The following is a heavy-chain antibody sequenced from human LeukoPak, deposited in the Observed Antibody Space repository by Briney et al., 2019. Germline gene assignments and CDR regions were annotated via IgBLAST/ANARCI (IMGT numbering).Heavy chain of an antibody. V-gene: IGHV4-59*01. Sequence: SETLSLTCTVSGGSISSYYWSWIRQPPGKGLEWIGYIYYSGSTNYNPSLKSRVTISVDTSKNQFSLKLSSVTAADTAVYYCARAKWNYYDSSGLDYWGQGTLVTVSS. CDR2: IYYSGST. CDR3: ARAKWNYYDSSGLDY. CDR1: GGSISSYY. J-gene: IGHJ4*02. D-gene: IGHD3-22*01.